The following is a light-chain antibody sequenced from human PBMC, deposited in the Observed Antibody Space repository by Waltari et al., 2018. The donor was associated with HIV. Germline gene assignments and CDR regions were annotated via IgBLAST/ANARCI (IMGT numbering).Light chain of an antibody. CDR1: QDIRKF. Sequence: DIEMTQSPSSLSASIGDRVTITCQASQDIRKFLNWYKQKPGKAPKVLIYDASNLESGVPSRFSGSGSGTDFTFAISGLQPEDIATYYCQQYDSFPITFGQGTRLEIK. CDR2: DAS. J-gene: IGKJ5*01. CDR3: QQYDSFPIT. V-gene: IGKV1-33*01.